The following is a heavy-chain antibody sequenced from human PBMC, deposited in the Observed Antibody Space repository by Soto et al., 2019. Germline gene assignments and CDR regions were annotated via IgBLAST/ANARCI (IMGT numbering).Heavy chain of an antibody. D-gene: IGHD6-19*01. CDR2: INAGNGNT. V-gene: IGHV1-3*01. CDR3: ARDGAVAGDSNFDY. J-gene: IGHJ4*02. Sequence: ASVKVSCKASRYTFTRYGMHWVRQAPGQRLKWMGWINAGNGNTKYSQKFQGRVTITTDTSASTAYMELSSLRSEDTAVYYCARDGAVAGDSNFDYWGQGTLVTV. CDR1: RYTFTRYG.